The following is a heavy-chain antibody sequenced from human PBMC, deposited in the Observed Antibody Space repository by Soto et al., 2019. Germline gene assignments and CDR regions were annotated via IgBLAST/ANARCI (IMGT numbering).Heavy chain of an antibody. D-gene: IGHD3-10*01. Sequence: QVQLQESGPGLMKPSETLSLTCTVSGGSISGSSYYWTWIRQPPGKGLEWIGYTYFTGTTDYNPSLKSRVTISAGPSENQFSLTLTSVTAADTAVYSCAREGRRISMIRGFDSWGQGILVTVSS. CDR3: AREGRRISMIRGFDS. CDR1: GGSISGSSYY. CDR2: TYFTGTT. J-gene: IGHJ4*02. V-gene: IGHV4-61*01.